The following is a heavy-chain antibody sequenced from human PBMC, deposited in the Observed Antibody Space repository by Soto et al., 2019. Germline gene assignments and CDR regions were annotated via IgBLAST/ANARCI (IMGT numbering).Heavy chain of an antibody. CDR2: ISGYNGQT. D-gene: IGHD3-10*01. CDR1: AYTFTTYG. CDR3: ARDNRKELWVEGLNAMDV. Sequence: GPEVKKPGASVKVSCKASAYTFTTYGISWVRQAPGQGLEWMGWISGYNGQTNYPQKFRGRVTLTTDTSTSTAYMELRSLRSDDTAMYYCARDNRKELWVEGLNAMDVWGQGITVTVSS. V-gene: IGHV1-18*04. J-gene: IGHJ6*02.